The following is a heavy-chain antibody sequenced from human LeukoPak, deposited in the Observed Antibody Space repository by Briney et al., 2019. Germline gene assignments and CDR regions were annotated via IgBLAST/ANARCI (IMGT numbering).Heavy chain of an antibody. CDR1: GFTFSGHG. Sequence: GGSLRLSCAPSGFTFSGHGMHWVRQAPGKGLEWVAIISNDGSRKYYGHSVEGRFTISRDNSKNTLYLQMDSLRAEDTAVYYCARDRAWNYFDYWGQGTLVTVSS. V-gene: IGHV3-30*03. D-gene: IGHD3-3*01. CDR3: ARDRAWNYFDY. CDR2: ISNDGSRK. J-gene: IGHJ4*02.